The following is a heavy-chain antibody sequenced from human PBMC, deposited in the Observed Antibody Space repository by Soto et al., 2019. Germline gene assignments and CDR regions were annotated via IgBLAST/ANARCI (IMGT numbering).Heavy chain of an antibody. J-gene: IGHJ6*02. Sequence: EVQLLESGGGLVQPGGSLRLSCAASGFTFSSYAMSWVRQAPGKGLEWVSAISGSGGSTYYADSVKGRFTISRDNSKNTLYLQMHSLRGEDTAVYYCAKDTGLAVAPASYYYYGMDVWGQGTTVTVSS. CDR3: AKDTGLAVAPASYYYYGMDV. D-gene: IGHD6-19*01. CDR1: GFTFSSYA. CDR2: ISGSGGST. V-gene: IGHV3-23*01.